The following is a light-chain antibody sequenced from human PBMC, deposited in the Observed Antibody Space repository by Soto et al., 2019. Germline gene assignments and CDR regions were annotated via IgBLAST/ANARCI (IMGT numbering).Light chain of an antibody. CDR1: QSVSSSY. CDR2: GAS. J-gene: IGKJ2*01. CDR3: QQYGSSLYT. V-gene: IGKV3-20*01. Sequence: EIVLTQSPGTLSLSPGERATLSCRASQSVSSSYLAWYQQKPGQAPRLLIYGASSRATGIPDRFSGSGSGTDFTFTISRLEPEDFPVYYCQQYGSSLYTFGQGTKLEIK.